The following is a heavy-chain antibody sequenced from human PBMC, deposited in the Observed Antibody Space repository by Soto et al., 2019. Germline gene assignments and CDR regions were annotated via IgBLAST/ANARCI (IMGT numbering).Heavy chain of an antibody. V-gene: IGHV3-11*06. CDR1: GFPFSDYY. CDR3: ARGQPHSNSPGFDP. D-gene: IGHD4-4*01. J-gene: IGHJ5*02. CDR2: ISSSSYT. Sequence: GGSLRLSCAASGFPFSDYYMSWIRQAPGKGLEWVSYISSSSYTNYADSVKGRFTISRDNAKNSLYLQMNSLRAEDTAVYYCARGQPHSNSPGFDPWGQGTLVTVSS.